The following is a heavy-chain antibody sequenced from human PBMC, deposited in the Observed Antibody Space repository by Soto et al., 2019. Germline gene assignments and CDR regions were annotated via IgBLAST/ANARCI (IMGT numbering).Heavy chain of an antibody. Sequence: QLLLQESGPGLVKPSETLSLTCTVSGGSILDSTYYWAWIRQPPGKGLEWIGTIFYSGGTFYTPSLKSRVTMSVDTYKNQFSLKLSSVTAADTAVSYCARQASGYYYGWFDPWGQGTLVTVSS. J-gene: IGHJ5*02. CDR1: GGSILDSTYY. CDR3: ARQASGYYYGWFDP. CDR2: IFYSGGT. D-gene: IGHD3-22*01. V-gene: IGHV4-39*01.